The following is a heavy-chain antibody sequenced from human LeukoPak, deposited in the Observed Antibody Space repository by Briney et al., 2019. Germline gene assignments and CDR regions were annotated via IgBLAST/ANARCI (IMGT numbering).Heavy chain of an antibody. CDR2: INYSGST. CDR3: ARESTIVGITTGDAFDI. Sequence: SETLSLTCTVSGGSISTYYWSWIRQPPGKGLEWIGYINYSGSTNYNPSLKSRVTISIDLSKNQLSLKLSSVTAADTAVYYCARESTIVGITTGDAFDIWGQGKMVTVSS. J-gene: IGHJ3*02. CDR1: GGSISTYY. V-gene: IGHV4-59*01. D-gene: IGHD1-26*01.